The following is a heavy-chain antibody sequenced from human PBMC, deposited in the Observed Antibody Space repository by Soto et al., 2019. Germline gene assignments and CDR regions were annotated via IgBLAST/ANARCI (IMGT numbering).Heavy chain of an antibody. D-gene: IGHD6-13*01. J-gene: IGHJ6*02. CDR2: IYPGDSDT. CDR1: GYSFTSNW. V-gene: IGHV5-51*01. CDR3: AGTSHSSSWDYYYGMDV. Sequence: GESLKISCKGSGYSFTSNWIGWVRQMPGKGLEWMGIIYPGDSDTRYSPSFQGQVTISADKSISTAYLQWSSLKASDTAMYYCAGTSHSSSWDYYYGMDVWGQGTTVTVSS.